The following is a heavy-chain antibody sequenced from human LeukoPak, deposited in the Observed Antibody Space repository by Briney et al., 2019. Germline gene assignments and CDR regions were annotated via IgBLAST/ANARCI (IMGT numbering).Heavy chain of an antibody. V-gene: IGHV5-51*01. CDR3: ARPLTGYGEGFDY. CDR2: IYPGDSDT. CDR1: GYSFTSYW. J-gene: IGHJ4*02. D-gene: IGHD4/OR15-4a*01. Sequence: PGESLKISCKGSGYSFTSYWIGWVRQMPGKGLEWMVIIYPGDSDTRYSPSFQGQFTISADKSISTAYLQWSSLKASDTAMYYCARPLTGYGEGFDYWGQGTLVTVSS.